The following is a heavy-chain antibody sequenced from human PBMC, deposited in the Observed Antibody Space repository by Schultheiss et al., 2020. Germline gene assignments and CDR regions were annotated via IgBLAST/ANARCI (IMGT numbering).Heavy chain of an antibody. CDR1: GGSISSGSYY. Sequence: SETLSLTCTVSGGSISSGSYYWSWIRQPAGKGLEWIGEIYHSGSTNYNPSLKSRVTISVDTSKNQFSLKLSSVTAADTAVYYCARGDCSGGSCYHVPPYNWFDPWGQGTLVTVSS. J-gene: IGHJ5*02. CDR3: ARGDCSGGSCYHVPPYNWFDP. CDR2: IYHSGST. D-gene: IGHD2-15*01. V-gene: IGHV4-61*10.